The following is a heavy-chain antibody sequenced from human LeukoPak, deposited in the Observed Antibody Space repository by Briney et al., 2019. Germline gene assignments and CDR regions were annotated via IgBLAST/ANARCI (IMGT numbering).Heavy chain of an antibody. CDR3: AGASGTNPHFAY. V-gene: IGHV4-59*01. J-gene: IGHJ4*02. CDR1: GGSISSYY. D-gene: IGHD1-7*01. Sequence: PSETLSLTCTVSGGSISSYYWSWIRQPPGKGLEWIGYIYYSGSTNYNPSLKSRVTISVDTSKNQFSLELSSVTAADTAVYYCAGASGTNPHFAYWGQGTLVTV. CDR2: IYYSGST.